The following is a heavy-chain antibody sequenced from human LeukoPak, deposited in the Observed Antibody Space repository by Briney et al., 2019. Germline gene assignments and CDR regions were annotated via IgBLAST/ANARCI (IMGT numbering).Heavy chain of an antibody. CDR1: GGSISSYH. CDR3: ARGVSESYVFDS. CDR2: IYYSGGT. V-gene: IGHV4-59*13. J-gene: IGHJ4*02. D-gene: IGHD3-16*01. Sequence: SETLSLTCTVSGGSISSYHWSWIRQPPGKGLEWIGYIYYSGGTNYNPSLKSRVSISVDTPKNQFCLKLNSVTAADTAAYYCARGVSESYVFDSWGQGTLVTVSS.